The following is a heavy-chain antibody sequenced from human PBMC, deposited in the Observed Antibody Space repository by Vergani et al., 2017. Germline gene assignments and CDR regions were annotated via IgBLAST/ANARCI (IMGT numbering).Heavy chain of an antibody. J-gene: IGHJ6*02. CDR3: ARAAESYYYGMDV. CDR1: GGSISSGSYY. CDR2: INHSGST. Sequence: QVQLQESGPGLVKPSQTLSLTCTVSGGSISSGSYYWSWIRQPPGKGLEWIGEINHSGSTNYNPSLKSRVTISVDTSKNQFSLKLSSVTAADTAVYYCARAAESYYYGMDVWGQGTTVTVSS. V-gene: IGHV4-39*07.